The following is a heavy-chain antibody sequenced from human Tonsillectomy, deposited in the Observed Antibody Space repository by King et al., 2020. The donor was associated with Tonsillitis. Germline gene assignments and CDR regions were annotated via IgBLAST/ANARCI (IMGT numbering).Heavy chain of an antibody. Sequence: LQLQESGPGLVKPSQTLSLTCTVSGDSVSSGDYYWNWIRQPPGQGLEWIAYIYYSGTTYYNPSLKSRLSISIDTSNNQFSLKLNSVTAADTAVYYCARLPLVWVGESGAMDVWGQGTTVTVSS. D-gene: IGHD3-10*01. CDR1: GDSVSSGDYY. J-gene: IGHJ6*02. CDR2: IYYSGTT. V-gene: IGHV4-30-4*01. CDR3: ARLPLVWVGESGAMDV.